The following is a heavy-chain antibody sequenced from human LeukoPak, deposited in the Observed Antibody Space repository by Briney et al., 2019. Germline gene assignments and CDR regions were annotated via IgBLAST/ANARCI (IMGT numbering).Heavy chain of an antibody. CDR2: ILFDGSNK. CDR3: ARDKGGITYVFDY. V-gene: IGHV3-33*01. Sequence: PGRSLRLSCAASGFTFNNYGIHWVRQAPGKGLEWVALILFDGSNKYYADSVKGRFTISRDNSMNTLYLQMNSLRAEDTAVYYCARDKGGITYVFDYWGQGTLVTVSS. CDR1: GFTFNNYG. D-gene: IGHD1-1*01. J-gene: IGHJ4*02.